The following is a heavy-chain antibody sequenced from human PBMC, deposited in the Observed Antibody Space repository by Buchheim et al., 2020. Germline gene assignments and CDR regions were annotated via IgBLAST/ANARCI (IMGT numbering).Heavy chain of an antibody. CDR3: ARALEGSSQVGP. CDR2: INHSGST. D-gene: IGHD2-2*01. J-gene: IGHJ5*02. V-gene: IGHV4-34*02. CDR1: GGSFSGYY. Sequence: QVQLQQWGAGLLKPSETLSLTCAVYGGSFSGYYWNWIRQPPGKGLEWIGEINHSGSTNYNPSLKSRVTISGDTSKNQFSLKLSSVTAADTALYYCARALEGSSQVGPWGQGTL.